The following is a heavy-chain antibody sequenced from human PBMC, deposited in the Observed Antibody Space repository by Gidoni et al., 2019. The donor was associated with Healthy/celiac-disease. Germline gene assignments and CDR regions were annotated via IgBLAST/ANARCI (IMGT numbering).Heavy chain of an antibody. Sequence: EVQLLESGGGLVQPGGSLRLACAASGFTFSSYAMSWVRQAPGKGLEWVSAISGSGGSTYYADSVKGRFTISRDNSKNTLYLQMNSLRAEDTAVYYCAKVDTDYDILTGYPRHWGQGTLVTVSS. J-gene: IGHJ4*02. CDR1: GFTFSSYA. V-gene: IGHV3-23*01. CDR3: AKVDTDYDILTGYPRH. CDR2: ISGSGGST. D-gene: IGHD3-9*01.